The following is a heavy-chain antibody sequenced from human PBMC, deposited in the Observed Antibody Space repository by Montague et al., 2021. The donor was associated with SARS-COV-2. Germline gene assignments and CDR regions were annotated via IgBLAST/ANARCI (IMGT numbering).Heavy chain of an antibody. CDR2: ITHSGSA. CDR1: GGSFRAYY. Sequence: SETLSLTCSSLGGSFRAYYWSGLGQTPGKGLEWIGEITHSGSANYNPSLKSRVTISVDTSKNQFSLKLSSVTAADTAVYYCARVRYYGSGTSLGMDVWGQGTTVTVSS. D-gene: IGHD3-10*01. CDR3: ARVRYYGSGTSLGMDV. J-gene: IGHJ6*02. V-gene: IGHV4-34*01.